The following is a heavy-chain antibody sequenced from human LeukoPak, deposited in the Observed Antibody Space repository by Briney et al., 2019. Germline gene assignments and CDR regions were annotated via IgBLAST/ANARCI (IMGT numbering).Heavy chain of an antibody. CDR1: GFTFDDYA. Sequence: PGGSLRLSCAASGFTFDDYAMHCVRQAPGKGLEWVSLISGDGGSTYYADSVKGRFTISRDNSKNSLYLQMNSLRNDDTALYYCAKDTEGYTYGYYYYGMDVWGQGATVTVSS. J-gene: IGHJ6*02. D-gene: IGHD5-18*01. CDR2: ISGDGGST. V-gene: IGHV3-43*02. CDR3: AKDTEGYTYGYYYYGMDV.